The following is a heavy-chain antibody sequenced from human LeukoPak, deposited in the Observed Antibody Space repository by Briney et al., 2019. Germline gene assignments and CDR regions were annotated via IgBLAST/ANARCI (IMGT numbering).Heavy chain of an antibody. J-gene: IGHJ6*03. D-gene: IGHD5-24*01. CDR1: GGSISSYY. CDR2: IYYSGST. CDR3: AREGRYRYGYNEYHSYMDI. V-gene: IGHV4-59*01. Sequence: PSEALSLTCTVSGGSISSYYWSWIRQPPGKGLEWIGYIYYSGSTNYNPSLKSRVTIPVDTSKNQFSPKLSSVTAAETAVYYCAREGRYRYGYNEYHSYMDIWGKGTTVTVSS.